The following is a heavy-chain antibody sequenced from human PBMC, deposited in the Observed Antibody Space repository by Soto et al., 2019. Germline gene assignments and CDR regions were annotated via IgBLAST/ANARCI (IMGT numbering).Heavy chain of an antibody. CDR3: ARDGTAYYDFWSGYDY. CDR2: ISAYNGNT. J-gene: IGHJ4*02. V-gene: IGHV1-18*01. CDR1: GYTFTSYG. D-gene: IGHD3-3*01. Sequence: ASVKVSCKASGYTFTSYGISWVRQAPGQGLEWMGWISAYNGNTNYAQKLQGRVTMTTDTSTSTAYMELRSLRSDDTAVYYCARDGTAYYDFWSGYDYWGQGTLVTVSS.